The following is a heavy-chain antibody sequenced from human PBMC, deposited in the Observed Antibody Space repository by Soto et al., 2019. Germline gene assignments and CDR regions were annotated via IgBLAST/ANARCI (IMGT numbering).Heavy chain of an antibody. V-gene: IGHV1-69*01. J-gene: IGHJ5*02. CDR1: AGTFPHYA. Sequence: QVQLVQSGPEVRVPGSSVTVSCKASAGTFPHYALSWVRQAPGQGLEWIGGIIPVLATTTYAQKLQGRVSIIADESANTVYMELSSLTSEDTAVYYCACNWGNSVKNWLDPWGQGTLVTVSS. CDR2: IIPVLATT. CDR3: ACNWGNSVKNWLDP. D-gene: IGHD7-27*01.